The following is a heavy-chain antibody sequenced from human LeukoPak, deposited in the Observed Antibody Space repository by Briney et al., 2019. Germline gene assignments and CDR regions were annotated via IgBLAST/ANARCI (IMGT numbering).Heavy chain of an antibody. CDR1: GGSFSGYY. Sequence: SETLSLTCAVYGGSFSGYYWSWIRQPPGKGLEWLGEINHSGSTNYNPSLKSRVTISVDTSKNQFSLKLSSVTAADTAVYYCAKTPIGRYSYGYRYAFDIWGQGTMVTVSS. CDR3: AKTPIGRYSYGYRYAFDI. D-gene: IGHD5-18*01. CDR2: INHSGST. J-gene: IGHJ3*02. V-gene: IGHV4-34*01.